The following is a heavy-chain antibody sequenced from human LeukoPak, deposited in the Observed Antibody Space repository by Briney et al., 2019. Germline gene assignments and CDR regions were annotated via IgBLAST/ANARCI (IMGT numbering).Heavy chain of an antibody. J-gene: IGHJ5*02. CDR3: AGTARYNWFDP. D-gene: IGHD5-18*01. Sequence: SETLSLTCTVSGGSISSSSYYWGWIRQPPGKGLEWIGSIYYSGSTYYNPSLKSRVTISVDTSKNQFSLKLSSVTAADTAVYYCAGTARYNWFDPWGQGTLVTVSS. V-gene: IGHV4-39*07. CDR1: GGSISSSSYY. CDR2: IYYSGST.